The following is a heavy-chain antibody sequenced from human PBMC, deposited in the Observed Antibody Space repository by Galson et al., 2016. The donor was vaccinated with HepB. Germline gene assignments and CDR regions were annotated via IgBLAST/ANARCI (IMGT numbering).Heavy chain of an antibody. D-gene: IGHD2-15*01. J-gene: IGHJ2*01. Sequence: SLRLSCAASGFTFSSYTMNWVRQAPGKGLEWVSYISSSSSSIYYADSVKGRFTISRDNAKNSLYLQMNSLRDEDTAVYYFATRYCSGGSCYSAAPGYWYFDLWGRGTLVTVSS. CDR1: GFTFSSYT. V-gene: IGHV3-48*02. CDR2: ISSSSSSI. CDR3: ATRYCSGGSCYSAAPGYWYFDL.